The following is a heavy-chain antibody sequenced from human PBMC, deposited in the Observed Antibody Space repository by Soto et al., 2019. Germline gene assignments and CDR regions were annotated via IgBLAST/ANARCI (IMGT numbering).Heavy chain of an antibody. Sequence: PGGSLRLSCAASGFTFSSYWMSWVRQAPGKGLEWVANIKQDGSEKYYVDSVKGRFTISRDNAKNSLYLQMNSLRAEDTAVYYCARDRYCSSTSCYHLYGMDVWGQGTTVTVSS. V-gene: IGHV3-7*01. D-gene: IGHD2-2*01. CDR3: ARDRYCSSTSCYHLYGMDV. CDR1: GFTFSSYW. J-gene: IGHJ6*02. CDR2: IKQDGSEK.